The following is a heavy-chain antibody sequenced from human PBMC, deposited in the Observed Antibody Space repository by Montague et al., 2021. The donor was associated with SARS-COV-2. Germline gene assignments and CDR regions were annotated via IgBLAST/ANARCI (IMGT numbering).Heavy chain of an antibody. Sequence: SLRLSCAASGFTFSSYWMSWVRQAPGKGLEWVANIKQDGSEKYYVDSEKGRFTISRDNAKNSLYLQMNSLRAEDTAVYYCARVPSSSWYFDYWGQGTLVTVSS. V-gene: IGHV3-7*01. CDR1: GFTFSSYW. J-gene: IGHJ4*02. CDR3: ARVPSSSWYFDY. CDR2: IKQDGSEK. D-gene: IGHD6-13*01.